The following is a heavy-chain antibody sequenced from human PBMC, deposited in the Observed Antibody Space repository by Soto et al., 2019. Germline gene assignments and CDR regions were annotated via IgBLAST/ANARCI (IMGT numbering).Heavy chain of an antibody. CDR1: GYTFTSYV. Sequence: QVQLVQSGAEVKKPGASVKVSCKASGYTFTSYVMHWVRQAPGQRLEWMGWINAGNGNTKYSQKFQGRVTITRDTSARTAYMELSSMRSEDRAVYYCARGLYYSGSESENWFDPWGKGTLVTVSS. V-gene: IGHV1-3*01. CDR2: INAGNGNT. CDR3: ARGLYYSGSESENWFDP. J-gene: IGHJ5*02. D-gene: IGHD3-10*01.